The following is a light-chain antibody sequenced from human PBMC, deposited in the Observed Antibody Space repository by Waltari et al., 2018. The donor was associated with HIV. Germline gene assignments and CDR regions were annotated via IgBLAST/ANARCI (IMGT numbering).Light chain of an antibody. Sequence: EILMTQPPATLSVSPGERATLSSRDSQSIRSNLARYQQKPGHAPRLLLYDASTRATGIPARFSGSESETEFTLTITRLQSEDFAVYYCQQYNNWPPITFGQGTRLEIK. CDR3: QQYNNWPPIT. CDR2: DAS. CDR1: QSIRSN. V-gene: IGKV3-15*01. J-gene: IGKJ5*01.